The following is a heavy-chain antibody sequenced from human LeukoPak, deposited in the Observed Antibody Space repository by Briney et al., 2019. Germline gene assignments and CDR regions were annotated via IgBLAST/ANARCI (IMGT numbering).Heavy chain of an antibody. CDR1: GFTFSDCA. Sequence: GGSLRLSCAASGFTFSDCAMTWVRQAPGKGLEWVSSIGSDDNKHYSESVKGRFAISRDNSKNTLFLQMSSLRAEDTAVYYCAKDLRYYDAMDVWGQGTTVTVSS. CDR2: IGSDDNK. J-gene: IGHJ6*02. V-gene: IGHV3-23*01. CDR3: AKDLRYYDAMDV.